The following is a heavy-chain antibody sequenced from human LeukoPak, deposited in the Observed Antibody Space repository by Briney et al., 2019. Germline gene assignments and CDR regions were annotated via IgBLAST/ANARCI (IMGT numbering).Heavy chain of an antibody. D-gene: IGHD3-16*02. CDR3: AKDIRVWGSYRYPCLDY. CDR1: GFSFSSYG. V-gene: IGHV3-30*18. Sequence: GGSLRLSCAASGFSFSSYGMHWVRQAPGKGLEWVAVISYDGDNKYYADSVNGRFTISRDNSKNTLSLQMDSLRAVDTAVYYCAKDIRVWGSYRYPCLDYWGQGTLVTVSA. CDR2: ISYDGDNK. J-gene: IGHJ4*02.